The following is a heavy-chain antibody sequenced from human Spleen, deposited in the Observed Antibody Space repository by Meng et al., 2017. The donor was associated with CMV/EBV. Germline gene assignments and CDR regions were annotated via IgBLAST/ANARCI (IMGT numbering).Heavy chain of an antibody. V-gene: IGHV3-21*01. J-gene: IGHJ4*02. CDR1: GFTFDNYA. Sequence: GESLKISCAASGFTFDNYAMSWVRQAPGKGLEWVSSISSSSSYIYYADSVKGRFTISRDNAKNSLYLQMNSLRAEDTAVYYCGVAGIRVDYWGQGTLVTVSS. CDR3: GVAGIRVDY. CDR2: ISSSSSYI. D-gene: IGHD2-15*01.